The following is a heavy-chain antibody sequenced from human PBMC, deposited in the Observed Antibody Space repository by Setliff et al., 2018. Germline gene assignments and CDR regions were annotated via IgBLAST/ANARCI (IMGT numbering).Heavy chain of an antibody. Sequence: ASVKVSCKASGYSFTDYYMHWVRQVPGRGLEWMGWINPKSGGTRYAQKFQGRVTMTTDTSTSTAYMELRSLRSDDTAVYYCARGGTFRYFDFWGQGAPVTVSS. D-gene: IGHD5-12*01. CDR2: INPKSGGT. CDR3: ARGGTFRYFDF. CDR1: GYSFTDYY. J-gene: IGHJ4*02. V-gene: IGHV1-2*02.